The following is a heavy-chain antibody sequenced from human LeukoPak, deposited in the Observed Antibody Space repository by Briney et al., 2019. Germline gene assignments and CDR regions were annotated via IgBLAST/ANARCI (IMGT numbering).Heavy chain of an antibody. V-gene: IGHV3-33*01. J-gene: IGHJ6*03. CDR2: IWYDGSNK. CDR3: ARQASALQYFHQYMDI. Sequence: GRSLRLSCAASGFTFSSYGMHWVRQAPGKGLEWVAVIWYDGSNKYYADSVKGRFTISRDNADNTLSLQMATMRIEDTAVYYCARQASALQYFHQYMDIWGTGTTVIVSS. D-gene: IGHD3-9*01. CDR1: GFTFSSYG.